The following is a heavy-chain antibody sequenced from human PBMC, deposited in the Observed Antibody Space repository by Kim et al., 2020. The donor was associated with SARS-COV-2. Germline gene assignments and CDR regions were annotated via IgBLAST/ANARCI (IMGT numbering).Heavy chain of an antibody. J-gene: IGHJ4*02. CDR1: GFTFSTYG. D-gene: IGHD2-21*01. CDR2: ISYDGNNK. V-gene: IGHV3-30*03. Sequence: GGSLRLSCAASGFTFSTYGMHWVRQAPGKGLEWVAVISYDGNNKYYADSVKGRFTISRDNSKNTLYLQMNSLRTEDTAVYYCARDFDRHRVVVIATSPFAYWGQGTLVTVSS. CDR3: ARDFDRHRVVVIATSPFAY.